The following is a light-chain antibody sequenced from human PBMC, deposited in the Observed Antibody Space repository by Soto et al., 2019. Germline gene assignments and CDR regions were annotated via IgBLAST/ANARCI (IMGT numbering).Light chain of an antibody. CDR1: SNDIGGFNY. V-gene: IGLV2-11*02. J-gene: IGLJ1*01. CDR3: CSYAGSYTYV. Sequence: QSALTQPASVSGSPGQSITISCTGTSNDIGGFNYVSWYQHHPGKAPKLIISEVTKRPSGVRDRFSASKSGNTASLTISGLQAEDEADYYCCSYAGSYTYVFGTGTKVTVL. CDR2: EVT.